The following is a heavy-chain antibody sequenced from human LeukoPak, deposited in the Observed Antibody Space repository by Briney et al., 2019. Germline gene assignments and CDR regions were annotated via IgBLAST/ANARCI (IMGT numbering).Heavy chain of an antibody. D-gene: IGHD4-17*01. Sequence: GGSLRLSCAASGFTFSSYEMNWVRQAPGKGLEWLSYISTSGGTIYYADSVKGRFTISRDNAKNSLYLQMNSLRAEDRAGYYCSKGYGDYEYWGQGTLVTVSS. CDR2: ISTSGGTI. CDR1: GFTFSSYE. V-gene: IGHV3-48*03. CDR3: SKGYGDYEY. J-gene: IGHJ4*02.